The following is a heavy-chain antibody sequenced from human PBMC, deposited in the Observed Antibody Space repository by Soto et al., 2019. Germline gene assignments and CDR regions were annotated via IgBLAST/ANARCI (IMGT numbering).Heavy chain of an antibody. D-gene: IGHD6-25*01. CDR1: GFTFSNYA. Sequence: EVQLLESGGGLVQPGRSLRLSCAASGFTFSNYAMSWVRQAPGQGLDWVSAISGSGGTTYYADSVKGRFTISRDNSKNTLFLQMNRLRAEDAAVYYCAKFFVETGSNSGWPWSFHYCGQGTLVTVSS. V-gene: IGHV3-23*01. CDR3: AKFFVETGSNSGWPWSFHY. J-gene: IGHJ4*02. CDR2: ISGSGGTT.